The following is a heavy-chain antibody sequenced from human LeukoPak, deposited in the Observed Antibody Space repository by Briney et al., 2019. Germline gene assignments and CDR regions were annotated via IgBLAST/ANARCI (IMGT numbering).Heavy chain of an antibody. CDR1: GGTFSSYA. CDR3: ARDEAAGNAFDI. V-gene: IGHV1-69*05. CDR2: IIPIFGTA. D-gene: IGHD6-13*01. J-gene: IGHJ3*02. Sequence: SVKVSCKASGGTFSSYAISWVRQAPGQGLEWMGGIIPIFGTANYAQKFQGRVTITTDESTSTAYMELSSLRSEDTAVYYCARDEAAGNAFDIWGQGTMVTVSS.